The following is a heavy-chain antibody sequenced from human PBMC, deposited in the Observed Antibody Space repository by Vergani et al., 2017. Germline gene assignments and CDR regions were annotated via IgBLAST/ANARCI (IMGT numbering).Heavy chain of an antibody. Sequence: EVQLVESGGGVVRPGGSLRLSCAASGFTFDDYGMRWVRHAPGKGLEWVSGLNWNGGSTGYADSVKGRFTISRDNAKNSLYLQMNSLRAEDTALYHCARDRPERGGLAFDYWGQGTLVTVSS. D-gene: IGHD3-10*01. CDR2: LNWNGGST. J-gene: IGHJ4*02. CDR3: ARDRPERGGLAFDY. V-gene: IGHV3-20*01. CDR1: GFTFDDYG.